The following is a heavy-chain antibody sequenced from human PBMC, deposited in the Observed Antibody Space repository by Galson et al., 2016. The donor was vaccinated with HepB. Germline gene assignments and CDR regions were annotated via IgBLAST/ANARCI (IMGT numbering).Heavy chain of an antibody. Sequence: SLRLSCAGFSDSYMSWIRQAPGKGLEWVSAISASGDDTFYAGSVTGRVTISRANSKNTVYLPMSSLSSDDTAMYYCAKGSTGRYFYYGMDVWGQGATVSVSS. CDR1: SDSY. CDR2: ISASGDDT. CDR3: AKGSTGRYFYYGMDV. D-gene: IGHD3-10*01. J-gene: IGHJ6*02. V-gene: IGHV3-23*01.